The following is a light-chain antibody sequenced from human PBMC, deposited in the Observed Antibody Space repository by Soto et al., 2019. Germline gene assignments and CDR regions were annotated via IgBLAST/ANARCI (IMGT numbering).Light chain of an antibody. V-gene: IGKV3-20*01. CDR3: QQYGSSPYT. CDR1: QRVSSSY. J-gene: IGKJ2*01. CDR2: GAS. Sequence: IALTQSPATLPLSPGERATLSFRASQRVSSSYLAWYQQQPGQASRLLIHGASSRATGIPDRFSGSGSGTDFTLTISRLEPEDVAVYYCQQYGSSPYTFGQGNKLEIK.